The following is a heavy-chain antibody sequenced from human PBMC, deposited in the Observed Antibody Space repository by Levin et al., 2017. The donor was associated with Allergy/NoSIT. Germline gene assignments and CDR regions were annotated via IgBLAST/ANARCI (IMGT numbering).Heavy chain of an antibody. J-gene: IGHJ4*02. V-gene: IGHV4-59*01. D-gene: IGHD6-19*01. CDR2: IYYSGST. CDR3: ARAKLVPSDIKGIGYSSGWSNAPPVVTFDY. CDR1: GGSISSYY. Sequence: SETLSLTCTVSGGSISSYYWSWIRQPPGKGLEWIGYIYYSGSTNYNPSLKSRVTISVDTSKNQFSLKLSSVTAADTAVYYCARAKLVPSDIKGIGYSSGWSNAPPVVTFDYWGQGTLVTVSS.